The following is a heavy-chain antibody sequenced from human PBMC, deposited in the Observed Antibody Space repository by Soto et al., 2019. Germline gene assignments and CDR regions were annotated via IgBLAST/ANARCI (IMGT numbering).Heavy chain of an antibody. CDR2: ISSATTTI. CDR1: GFTFSSYS. Sequence: EVQLVESGGGLVQPGGSLRLSCAASGFTFSSYSMNWVSQGPGKGLEWVSYISSATTTIYYADSVKGRFTISRDNAKNSLYLQMNSLRADDTAVYYCARGIAAAGPKLGYWGQGTLVTVSS. CDR3: ARGIAAAGPKLGY. V-gene: IGHV3-48*01. D-gene: IGHD6-13*01. J-gene: IGHJ4*02.